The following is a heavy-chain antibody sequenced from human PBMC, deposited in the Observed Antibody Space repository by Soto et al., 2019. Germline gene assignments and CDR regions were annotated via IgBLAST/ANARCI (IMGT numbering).Heavy chain of an antibody. Sequence: PGGSPRLSCAASGFTFSSYAMHWVRQAPGKGLEWVAVISYDGSNKYYADSVKGRFTISRDNSKNTLYLQMNSLRAEDTAVYYCARDLGLRFDYWGQGTLVTVSS. CDR1: GFTFSSYA. CDR2: ISYDGSNK. J-gene: IGHJ4*02. V-gene: IGHV3-30-3*01. CDR3: ARDLGLRFDY. D-gene: IGHD2-21*02.